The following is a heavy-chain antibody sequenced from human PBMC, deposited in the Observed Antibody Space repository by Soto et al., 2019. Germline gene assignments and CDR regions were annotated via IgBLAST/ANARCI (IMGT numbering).Heavy chain of an antibody. CDR3: TTERLRCSGGSCYSYYYYYGMDV. J-gene: IGHJ6*02. Sequence: GGSLRLSCAASGFTFSNAWMSWVRQAPGKGLEWVGRIKSKTDGGTTDYAAPVKGRFTISRDDSKNTLYLQMNSLKTEDAAVYYCTTERLRCSGGSCYSYYYYYGMDVWGQGTTVTVSS. V-gene: IGHV3-15*01. CDR1: GFTFSNAW. CDR2: IKSKTDGGTT. D-gene: IGHD2-15*01.